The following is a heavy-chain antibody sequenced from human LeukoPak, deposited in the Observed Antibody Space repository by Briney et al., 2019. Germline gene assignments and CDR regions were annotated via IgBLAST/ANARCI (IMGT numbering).Heavy chain of an antibody. CDR3: ARAAAFGYYYFDY. CDR1: GGTFSSYA. CDR2: IIPIFGTA. Sequence: SVKVSCKASGGTFSSYAISWVRQAPGQGLEWMGGIIPIFGTANYAQKFQGRVTITADESTSTAYMGLSSLRSEDTAVYYCARAAAFGYYYFDYWGQGTLVTVSS. V-gene: IGHV1-69*13. D-gene: IGHD3-22*01. J-gene: IGHJ4*02.